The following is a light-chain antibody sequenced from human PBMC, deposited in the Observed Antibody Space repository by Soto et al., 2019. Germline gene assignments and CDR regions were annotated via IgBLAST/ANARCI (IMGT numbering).Light chain of an antibody. CDR1: QSGLYSSNNKNY. CDR2: WAS. CDR3: QQYYSLPLT. J-gene: IGKJ4*01. Sequence: DFVMTQSPDSLAASLGERATINCKSSQSGLYSSNNKNYLAWYQHKAGQPPKLLIYWASTREYGVPDRFSGSGSGTDFTLTINNLQAEDVAVYYCQQYYSLPLTFGGGTKVEI. V-gene: IGKV4-1*01.